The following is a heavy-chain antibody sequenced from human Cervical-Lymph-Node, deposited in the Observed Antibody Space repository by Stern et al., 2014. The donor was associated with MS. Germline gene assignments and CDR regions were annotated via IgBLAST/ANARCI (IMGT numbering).Heavy chain of an antibody. CDR2: INPNGSVT. Sequence: QLVQSGPEVKKPGASVMVSCKTSGYTFTNYYIHWVRQAPGQGLEWMGIINPNGSVTASAQKFQGRLTMTRDTATTTVYMRLITLTSEDTAMYYCTRAVGGVGREWGQGTLVFVSS. CDR1: GYTFTNYY. V-gene: IGHV1-46*01. J-gene: IGHJ4*02. D-gene: IGHD3-16*01. CDR3: TRAVGGVGRE.